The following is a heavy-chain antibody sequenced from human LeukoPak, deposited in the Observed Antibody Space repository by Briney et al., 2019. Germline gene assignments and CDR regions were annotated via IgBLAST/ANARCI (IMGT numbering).Heavy chain of an antibody. V-gene: IGHV3-23*01. J-gene: IGHJ6*02. CDR2: VSPAYGRT. D-gene: IGHD6-6*01. Sequence: TGGSLRLSCSASGFSFNNYAMSWIRQAPGKGLTWVSLVSPAYGRTYYADSVKGRFTISRDNSNNMLSLYMSSLRADDTAVYYCARVGYSSSSEGEDYYYFYGMDVWGQGTTVTVSS. CDR1: GFSFNNYA. CDR3: ARVGYSSSSEGEDYYYFYGMDV.